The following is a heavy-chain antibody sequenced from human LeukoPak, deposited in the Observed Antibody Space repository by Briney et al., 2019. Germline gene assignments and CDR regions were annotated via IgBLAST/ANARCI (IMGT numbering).Heavy chain of an antibody. Sequence: GGSLRLSCAASGFTFSDYYMSWIRQAPGKGLEWVSYISSSGSTIYYADSVKGRFTISRDNAKNSLYLQMNSLRAEDTAVYYCAKDLEQLGPSVVDYWGQGTLVTVSS. CDR3: AKDLEQLGPSVVDY. D-gene: IGHD6-6*01. J-gene: IGHJ4*02. V-gene: IGHV3-11*01. CDR2: ISSSGSTI. CDR1: GFTFSDYY.